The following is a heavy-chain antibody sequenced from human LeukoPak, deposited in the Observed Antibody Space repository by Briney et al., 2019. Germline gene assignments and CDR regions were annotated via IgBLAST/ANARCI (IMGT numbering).Heavy chain of an antibody. CDR1: VGSLSVYY. V-gene: IGHV4-34*01. J-gene: IGHJ4*02. Sequence: SETLSLPCALYVGSLSVYYWSWMPQPPGEGLEWIGEINQSGSTNYNPSLKSRVTISVDTSKNQFSLRLTSVTAADTAVYYCARVPAAGTGPDYWGQGTMVTVSS. D-gene: IGHD6-13*01. CDR2: INQSGST. CDR3: ARVPAAGTGPDY.